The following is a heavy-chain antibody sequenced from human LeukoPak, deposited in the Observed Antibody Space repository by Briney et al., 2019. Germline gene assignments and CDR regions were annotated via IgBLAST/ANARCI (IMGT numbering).Heavy chain of an antibody. D-gene: IGHD6-13*01. V-gene: IGHV3-9*01. CDR1: GFTFNDYA. CDR2: ISWNSGSI. Sequence: PGGSLRLSCAASGFTFNDYAMHWVRQAPGKGLEWVSGISWNSGSIGYADSVKGRFTISRDNAKNSLYLQMNSLRAKDTALYYCAKAGYSSSWFNFDYWGPGTLVTVSS. J-gene: IGHJ4*02. CDR3: AKAGYSSSWFNFDY.